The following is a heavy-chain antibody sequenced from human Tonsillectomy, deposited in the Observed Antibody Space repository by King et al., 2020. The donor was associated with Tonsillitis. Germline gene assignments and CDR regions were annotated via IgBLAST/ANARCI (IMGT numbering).Heavy chain of an antibody. Sequence: VQLVESGGGLVRPGGSLRLSCAASGFTFSDYYMTWLRQAPGKGLEWVSYISSSSIYTKYGDSVKGRFTISRDNAKNSLYLQMNSLRAEDTAVYYCATVASNSGPFDYWGQGTLVTVSS. J-gene: IGHJ4*02. CDR1: GFTFSDYY. D-gene: IGHD2/OR15-2a*01. CDR2: ISSSSIYT. CDR3: ATVASNSGPFDY. V-gene: IGHV3-11*05.